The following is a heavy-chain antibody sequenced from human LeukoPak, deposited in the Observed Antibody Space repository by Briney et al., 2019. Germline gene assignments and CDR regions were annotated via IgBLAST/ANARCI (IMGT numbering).Heavy chain of an antibody. J-gene: IGHJ4*02. CDR3: AKDWPYNYDSSGYFHDY. Sequence: GGSLRLSCAAPGFTFSTYGMHWVRQAPGKGLEWVAFIRYDGSNKYYADSVKGRFTISRDNSKNTLYLQMNSLRAEDTAVYYCAKDWPYNYDSSGYFHDYWGQGTLVTVSS. V-gene: IGHV3-30*02. CDR2: IRYDGSNK. CDR1: GFTFSTYG. D-gene: IGHD3-22*01.